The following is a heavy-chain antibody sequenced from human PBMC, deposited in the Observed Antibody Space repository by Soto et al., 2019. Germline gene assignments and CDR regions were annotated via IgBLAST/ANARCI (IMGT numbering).Heavy chain of an antibody. CDR1: GFTFSSYA. D-gene: IGHD6-19*01. CDR3: ARAVRSSGWIVRYYYYYGMDV. V-gene: IGHV3-30-3*01. Sequence: GGSLRLSCAASGFTFSSYAMHWVRQAPGKGLEWVAVISYDGSNKYYADSVKGRFTISRDNSKDTLYLQMNSLRAEDTAVYYCARAVRSSGWIVRYYYYYGMDVWGQGTTVTV. CDR2: ISYDGSNK. J-gene: IGHJ6*02.